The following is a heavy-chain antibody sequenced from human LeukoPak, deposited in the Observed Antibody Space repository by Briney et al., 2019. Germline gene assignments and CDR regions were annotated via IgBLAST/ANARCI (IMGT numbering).Heavy chain of an antibody. J-gene: IGHJ4*02. CDR1: GGSISSGGY. V-gene: IGHV4-4*02. Sequence: PSETLSLTCAVSGGSISSGGYWSWLRQPPGKGLEWIGQIYYIGSTNYNPSLESRVIMSLDKSTNQLSRRFNSVAAADTAVYYCARHGSYSLAFWGQGALVTVSS. CDR2: IYYIGST. CDR3: ARHGSYSLAF. D-gene: IGHD1-26*01.